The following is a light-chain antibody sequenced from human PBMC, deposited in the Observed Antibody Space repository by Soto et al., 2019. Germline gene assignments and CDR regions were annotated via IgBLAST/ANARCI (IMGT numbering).Light chain of an antibody. Sequence: EIVLTQSPGTLSLSPGERATLSCRASQSVSSSYLAWYQQKPGQAPRLLMYDASSSATGIPDRFSGSGSGTDFTLTISTLEPDDFAVYVCQPYCSSPRTFGQGTRVEIK. CDR2: DAS. J-gene: IGKJ1*01. V-gene: IGKV3-20*01. CDR1: QSVSSSY. CDR3: QPYCSSPRT.